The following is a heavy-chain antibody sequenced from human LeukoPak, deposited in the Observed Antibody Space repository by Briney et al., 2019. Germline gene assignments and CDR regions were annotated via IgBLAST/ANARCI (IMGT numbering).Heavy chain of an antibody. J-gene: IGHJ4*02. CDR3: ARENDQGFVY. D-gene: IGHD3-16*01. V-gene: IGHV3-21*01. Sequence: GGSLRLSCAASGFTFSSYSMNWVRQAPGKGLEWVSSFGTRSTSIYYARSVTGRFIISRDNAKNSLYLQMNSLRAEDTAVYYCARENDQGFVYWGQGTLVTVSS. CDR2: FGTRSTSI. CDR1: GFTFSSYS.